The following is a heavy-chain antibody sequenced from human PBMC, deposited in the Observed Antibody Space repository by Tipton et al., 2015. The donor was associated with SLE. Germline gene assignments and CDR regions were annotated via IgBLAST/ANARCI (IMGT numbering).Heavy chain of an antibody. CDR1: GDSIRSLGYY. Sequence: TLSLTCTVSGDSIRSLGYYWGWIRQPPGKGLEWIGNIYYSGNTKYNPSLKNRVTILVDTSKDQISLNLASVTAADTAVYFCARHAISRSYFTPLDYWGQGTLVTVSS. CDR2: IYYSGNT. CDR3: ARHAISRSYFTPLDY. V-gene: IGHV4-61*05. J-gene: IGHJ4*02. D-gene: IGHD3-10*01.